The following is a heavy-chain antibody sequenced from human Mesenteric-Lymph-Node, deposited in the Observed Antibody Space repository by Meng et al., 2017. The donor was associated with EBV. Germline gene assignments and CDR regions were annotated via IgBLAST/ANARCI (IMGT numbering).Heavy chain of an antibody. V-gene: IGHV4-61*01. CDR3: ASQGYYDSGAWGDYFDY. J-gene: IGHJ4*02. CDR1: GGSVSSTSYY. D-gene: IGHD3-22*01. Sequence: QVTLQESGPGPVKPSASLSLTCTVSGGSVSSTSYYWSWIRKPPGKGLEWIASVHSPGRTNSTPSLMSRVTISLDTSKSQFSLTLTYVTAADTAVYYCASQGYYDSGAWGDYFDYWGQGSLVTVSS. CDR2: VHSPGRT.